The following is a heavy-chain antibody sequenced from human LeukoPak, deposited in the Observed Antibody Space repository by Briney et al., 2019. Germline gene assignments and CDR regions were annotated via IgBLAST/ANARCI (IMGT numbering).Heavy chain of an antibody. D-gene: IGHD1-1*01. CDR3: ARGPLYILGFDY. J-gene: IGHJ4*02. CDR1: GGSISSYY. V-gene: IGHV4-59*01. CDR2: IYYSGST. Sequence: PSETLSLTCTVSGGSISSYYWSWIRQPPGKGLEWIGYIYYSGSTNYNPSLKSRVTISVDTSKNQFSLKLSSVTAADTAAYYCARGPLYILGFDYWGQGTLVTVSS.